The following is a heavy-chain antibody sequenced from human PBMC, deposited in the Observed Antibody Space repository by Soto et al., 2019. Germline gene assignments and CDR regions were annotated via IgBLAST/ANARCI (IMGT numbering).Heavy chain of an antibody. CDR2: IIPVFGTV. J-gene: IGHJ6*02. CDR3: ARRHGDHFKSSYYYGMDV. Sequence: QVQLVQSGAEVKKPGSSVKVSCKASGGTFSSYAISWVRQSPGQGLEWMGGIIPVFGTVNYAQKFQGRVTITEDESTSTAYMELSSLSSEDTAVYYCARRHGDHFKSSYYYGMDVWGQGTTVPVSS. CDR1: GGTFSSYA. V-gene: IGHV1-69*01. D-gene: IGHD4-17*01.